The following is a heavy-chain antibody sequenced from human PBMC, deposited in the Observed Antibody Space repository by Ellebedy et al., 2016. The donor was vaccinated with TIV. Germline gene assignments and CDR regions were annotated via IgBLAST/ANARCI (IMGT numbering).Heavy chain of an antibody. CDR3: AREYDLLTGFDY. V-gene: IGHV3-23*01. Sequence: GESLKISXAGSGFTFSKFAMSWFHQAPGKGLEWVSGISAAGGVTHYADSVRGRFTISKDNSKDTLYLQMDNLRAEDTAVYYCAREYDLLTGFDYWGQGTLVTVSS. D-gene: IGHD3/OR15-3a*01. J-gene: IGHJ4*02. CDR1: GFTFSKFA. CDR2: ISAAGGVT.